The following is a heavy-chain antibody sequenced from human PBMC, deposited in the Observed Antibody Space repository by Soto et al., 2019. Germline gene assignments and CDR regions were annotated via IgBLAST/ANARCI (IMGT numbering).Heavy chain of an antibody. Sequence: PGGSLRLSCAASGFTFSSYAMHWVRQAPGKGLEWVAVISYDGSNKYYADSVKGRFTISRDNSKNTLYLQMNSLRAEDTAVYYCARDRVRYFDWPNYYYGMDVWGQGTTVTVSS. D-gene: IGHD3-9*01. CDR3: ARDRVRYFDWPNYYYGMDV. CDR2: ISYDGSNK. CDR1: GFTFSSYA. J-gene: IGHJ6*02. V-gene: IGHV3-30-3*01.